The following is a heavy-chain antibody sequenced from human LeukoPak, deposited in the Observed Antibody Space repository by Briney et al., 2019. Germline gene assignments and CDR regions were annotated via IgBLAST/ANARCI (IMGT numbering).Heavy chain of an antibody. CDR1: GGSITHTNY. J-gene: IGHJ4*02. V-gene: IGHV4-4*02. Sequence: ASETLSLTCGVSGGSITHTNYWTWVRQPPGKGLEWIGEVNLQGSTNYNPSLMGRVAISVDKAENHVSLQLTSVTAADTAVYYCAREGGPYRPLDYSGQGTLVTVPS. CDR3: AREGGPYRPLDY. CDR2: VNLQGST.